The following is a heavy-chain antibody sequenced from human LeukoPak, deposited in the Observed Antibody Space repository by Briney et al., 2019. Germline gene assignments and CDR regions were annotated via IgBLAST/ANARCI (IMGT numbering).Heavy chain of an antibody. CDR1: GFTFSSYA. D-gene: IGHD3-10*01. CDR3: AKAFSYYYGSGSYSGDFDY. J-gene: IGHJ4*02. V-gene: IGHV3-23*01. Sequence: PGGSLRLSCAASGFTFSSYAMSWVRQAPGKGLEWVSAISGSGGSTYYADSVKGRFTIPRDNSKNTLYPQMNSLRAEDTAVYYCAKAFSYYYGSGSYSGDFDYWGQGTLVTVSS. CDR2: ISGSGGST.